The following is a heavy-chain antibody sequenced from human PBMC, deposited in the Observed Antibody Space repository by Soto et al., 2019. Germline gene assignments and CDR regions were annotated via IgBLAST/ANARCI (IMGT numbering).Heavy chain of an antibody. D-gene: IGHD3-10*01. CDR2: ISSDSNYI. CDR3: ARGSGSYPIRMDV. CDR1: GFSFNTYT. J-gene: IGHJ6*02. V-gene: IGHV3-21*01. Sequence: GGSLRLSCAASGFSFNTYTMNWVRQAPGKGLEWVSFISSDSNYIYYADSVKGRFTISRDNAKNSLNLQMNSLRADDTAVYYCARGSGSYPIRMDVWGQGTTVTVSS.